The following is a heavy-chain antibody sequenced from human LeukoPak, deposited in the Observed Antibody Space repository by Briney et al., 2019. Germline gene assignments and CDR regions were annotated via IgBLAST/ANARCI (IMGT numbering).Heavy chain of an antibody. CDR2: IWYDGSNK. D-gene: IGHD6-13*01. J-gene: IGHJ4*02. CDR1: GFTFSSYA. CDR3: ARDPAGKYSSSWFDY. V-gene: IGHV3-33*01. Sequence: GGSLRLSGTASGFTFSSYAMHWVRWAPGKGLEWVAVIWYDGSNKYYPDSVKGRFTISRDNSKNTLYLQMNSLRVEDTAVYYCARDPAGKYSSSWFDYWGQGTLVTVSS.